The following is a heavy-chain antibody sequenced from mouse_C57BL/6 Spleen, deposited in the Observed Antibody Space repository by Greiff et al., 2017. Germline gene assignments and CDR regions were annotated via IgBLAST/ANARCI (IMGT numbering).Heavy chain of an antibody. CDR1: GFTFSDYG. J-gene: IGHJ3*01. V-gene: IGHV5-17*01. D-gene: IGHD1-1*01. Sequence: EVMLVESGGGLVKPGGSLKLSCAASGFTFSDYGMHWVRQAPEKGLEWVAYISSGSSTIYYADTVKGRFTISRDNAKNTLFLQMTSLRSEDTAMDYCARTYGSSSAWFAYWGQGTLVTVSA. CDR3: ARTYGSSSAWFAY. CDR2: ISSGSSTI.